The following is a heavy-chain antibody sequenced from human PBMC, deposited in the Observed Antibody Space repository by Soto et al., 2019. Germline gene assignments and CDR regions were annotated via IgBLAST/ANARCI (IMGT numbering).Heavy chain of an antibody. V-gene: IGHV1-46*01. J-gene: IGHJ4*02. Sequence: QVQLMQSGAEVKKPGASVKVSCKASGDTFTDYYIHWVRQAPGLGLEWMGTVNPSGGHTTYAQHFLGRVTMTRDTSTSTLYMELTSLTSDDTAIYYCARGGHVVVVIAALDYWGQGTLVTVSS. CDR3: ARGGHVVVVIAALDY. CDR2: VNPSGGHT. D-gene: IGHD2-21*01. CDR1: GDTFTDYY.